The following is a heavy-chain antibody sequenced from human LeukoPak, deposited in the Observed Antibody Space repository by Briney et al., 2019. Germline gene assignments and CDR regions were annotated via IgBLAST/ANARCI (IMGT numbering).Heavy chain of an antibody. J-gene: IGHJ4*02. V-gene: IGHV3-33*08. D-gene: IGHD6-19*01. CDR1: GFSFSSYV. CDR2: IWYDGSNK. CDR3: ASSGRSGSLDY. Sequence: GGSLRLSCAASGFSFSSYVMSWVRQAPGKGLEWVAVIWYDGSNKYYADSVKGRFTISRDNSKNTLYLQMNSLRAEDTAVYYCASSGRSGSLDYWGQGTLVTVSS.